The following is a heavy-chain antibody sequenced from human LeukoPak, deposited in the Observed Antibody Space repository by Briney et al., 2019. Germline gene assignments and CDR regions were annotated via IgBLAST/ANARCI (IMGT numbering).Heavy chain of an antibody. Sequence: SETLSLTCTVSGGSISGYSWSWIRQPPGKGLEWIGYIYYSGSTNYNPSLKSPVTISVDTSNNQFSLKLSSVTAADTAVYYCARNPVGDTTGFDNWGQGTLVTVSS. CDR3: ARNPVGDTTGFDN. CDR1: GGSISGYS. CDR2: IYYSGST. V-gene: IGHV4-59*08. J-gene: IGHJ4*02. D-gene: IGHD1-26*01.